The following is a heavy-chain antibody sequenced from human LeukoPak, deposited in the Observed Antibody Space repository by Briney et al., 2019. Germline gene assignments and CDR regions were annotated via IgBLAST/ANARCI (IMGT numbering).Heavy chain of an antibody. V-gene: IGHV3-23*01. J-gene: IGHJ5*02. D-gene: IGHD6-19*01. CDR3: ANFERTVAGPYNWFDP. CDR2: ISDSGGTT. CDR1: GFTFSIYA. Sequence: GGSLRLSCAASGFTFSIYAMSWVRQAPGRGLEWVSGISDSGGTTYYADSVKDRFTIYRDNSKNTLYLLMNSLRAEDTAVYYCANFERTVAGPYNWFDPWGQGTLVTVSS.